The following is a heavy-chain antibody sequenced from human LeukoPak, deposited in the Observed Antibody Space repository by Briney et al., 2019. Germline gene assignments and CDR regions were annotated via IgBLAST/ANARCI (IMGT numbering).Heavy chain of an antibody. J-gene: IGHJ4*02. V-gene: IGHV4-59*01. CDR3: AGGPTIVKYYFGF. Sequence: SETLSLTCSVSGDSISNFYWNWIRQPPGKRLEWIGNIHYSGDSNYNPSLQSRATISVDTSKNQFSLKLNSVTAADTAVYYCAGGPTIVKYYFGFWGQGTLVTVSS. CDR1: GDSISNFY. D-gene: IGHD5-24*01. CDR2: IHYSGDS.